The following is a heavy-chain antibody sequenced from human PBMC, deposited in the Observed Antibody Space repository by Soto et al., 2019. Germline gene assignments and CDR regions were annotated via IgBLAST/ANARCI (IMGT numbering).Heavy chain of an antibody. V-gene: IGHV1-69*13. CDR1: GGTFSSYA. D-gene: IGHD3-22*01. CDR2: IIPIFGTA. J-gene: IGHJ5*02. CDR3: ARDLTMIVVVRRYNWFDP. Sequence: GASVKVSCKASGGTFSSYAISWVRQAPGQGLEWMGGIIPIFGTANYAQKFQGRVTITADESTSTAYMELSSLRSEDTAVYYCARDLTMIVVVRRYNWFDPWGQGTLVTVSS.